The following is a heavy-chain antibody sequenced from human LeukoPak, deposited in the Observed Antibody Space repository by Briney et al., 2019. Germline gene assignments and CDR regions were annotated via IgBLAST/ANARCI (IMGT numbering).Heavy chain of an antibody. J-gene: IGHJ4*02. CDR2: INHSGST. D-gene: IGHD6-19*01. CDR1: GGSFSGYY. Sequence: PSETLSLTCAVYGGSFSGYYWSWIRQPPGKGLEWLGEINHSGSTNYNPSLKSRVTISVDTSKNQFSLKLSSVTVADTAVYYCAREIRRQWLVRRHFDYWGQGTLVTVSS. CDR3: AREIRRQWLVRRHFDY. V-gene: IGHV4-34*01.